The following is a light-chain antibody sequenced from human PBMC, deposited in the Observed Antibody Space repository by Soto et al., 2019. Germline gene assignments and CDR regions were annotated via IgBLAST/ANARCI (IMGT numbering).Light chain of an antibody. J-gene: IGKJ1*01. CDR1: QSISSW. V-gene: IGKV1-5*03. CDR3: QHYNSYSWT. Sequence: DIQMTQSPSTLSASVGARVTITCRASQSISSWLAWYQQKPGKAPKLLISKASSLESGVPSRFSGSGSGTEFSLTISSLQPDDFATYYCQHYNSYSWTFGQGTKVDIK. CDR2: KAS.